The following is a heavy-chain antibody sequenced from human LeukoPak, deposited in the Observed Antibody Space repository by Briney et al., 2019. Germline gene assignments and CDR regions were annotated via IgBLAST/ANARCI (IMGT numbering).Heavy chain of an antibody. CDR3: ARRKASLYGMDV. D-gene: IGHD6-6*01. Sequence: GGSLRLSCAASGFTFRNYAMHWVRQAPGKGLEWVAVISYDGSNKYYADSVKGRFTISRDNSKNTLYLQMNSLRAEDTAVYYCARRKASLYGMDVWGQGTTVTVSS. V-gene: IGHV3-30*04. CDR2: ISYDGSNK. J-gene: IGHJ6*02. CDR1: GFTFRNYA.